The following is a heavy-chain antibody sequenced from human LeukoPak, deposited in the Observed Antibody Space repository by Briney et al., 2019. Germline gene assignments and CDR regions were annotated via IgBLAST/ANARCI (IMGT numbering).Heavy chain of an antibody. CDR3: TTPPMYSYGYGPDY. Sequence: PGGSLRLSCAASGFTFSNAWMSWVRQAPGKGLEWVGRIKSKTDGGTTDYAAPVKGRFTISRDDSKNTLYLQMNSLKTEDTAVYYCTTPPMYSYGYGPDYCGQGTLVTVSS. CDR2: IKSKTDGGTT. CDR1: GFTFSNAW. D-gene: IGHD5-18*01. J-gene: IGHJ4*02. V-gene: IGHV3-15*01.